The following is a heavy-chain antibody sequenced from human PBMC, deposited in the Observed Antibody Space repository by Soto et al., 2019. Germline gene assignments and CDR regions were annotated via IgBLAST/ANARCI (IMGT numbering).Heavy chain of an antibody. J-gene: IGHJ4*02. V-gene: IGHV3-30*18. CDR3: AKDGAPRYCSGRSCHPAGAY. CDR2: ISHDGSNK. D-gene: IGHD2-15*01. CDR1: GFTFSNYG. Sequence: QVQLVESGGGVVQPGRSLRLSCAGSGFTFSNYGLHWVRQPPGKGLEWVAFISHDGSNKYYADSVKGRFPISRDRSNSTLYLQMDSLRVEDTAVYYCAKDGAPRYCSGRSCHPAGAYWGQRALVTVSS.